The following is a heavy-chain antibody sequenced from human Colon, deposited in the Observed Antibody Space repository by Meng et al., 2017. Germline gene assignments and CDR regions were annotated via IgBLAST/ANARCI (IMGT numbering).Heavy chain of an antibody. CDR3: TREGRGYTYGSDN. D-gene: IGHD5-18*01. CDR2: IIPFSGTP. J-gene: IGHJ4*02. Sequence: SVKVSCKTSGGSFSTYTMSWVRQAPGQGLEWMGGIIPFSGTPNYAQKFQGRVTITADKSTSTTYMELSSLGSEATPVYYCTREGRGYTYGSDNWGQGTRVTGYS. CDR1: GGSFSTYT. V-gene: IGHV1-69*06.